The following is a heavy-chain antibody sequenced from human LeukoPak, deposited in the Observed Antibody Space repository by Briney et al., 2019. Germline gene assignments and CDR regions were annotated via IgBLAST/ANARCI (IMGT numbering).Heavy chain of an antibody. CDR3: ARLLLHIDY. CDR2: IYYSGST. CDR1: GGSISSSSYY. D-gene: IGHD1-26*01. V-gene: IGHV4-39*01. Sequence: SETLSLTCTVSGGSISSSSYYWGWIRQPPGKGLEWIGSIYYSGSTYYNPSLKSRVTISVDTSKNQFSLKLSSVTAADTAVYYCARLLLHIDYWGQGTLSPSPQ. J-gene: IGHJ4*02.